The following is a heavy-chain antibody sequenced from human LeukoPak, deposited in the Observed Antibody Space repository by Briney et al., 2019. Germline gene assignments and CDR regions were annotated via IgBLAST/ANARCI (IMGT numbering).Heavy chain of an antibody. V-gene: IGHV4-30-4*01. D-gene: IGHD4-17*01. J-gene: IGHJ4*02. Sequence: SETLSLTCTVSGGSISSGDYYWSWIRQPPGKGPEWIGYIYYSGSTYYNPSLKSRVTISVDTSKNQFSLKLSSVTAADTAVYYCARERLRYYFDYWGQGTLVTVSS. CDR2: IYYSGST. CDR1: GGSISSGDYY. CDR3: ARERLRYYFDY.